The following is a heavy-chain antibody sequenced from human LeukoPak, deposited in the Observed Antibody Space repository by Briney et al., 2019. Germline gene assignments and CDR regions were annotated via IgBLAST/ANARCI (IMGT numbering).Heavy chain of an antibody. D-gene: IGHD6-13*01. J-gene: IGHJ4*02. CDR3: ASSAIAAAGTLDY. CDR1: GFTVSSNY. CDR2: IYSGGST. Sequence: GGSLRLSCAASGFTVSSNYMSWVRQAPGKGLEWVSVIYSGGSTYYADSVKGRFTISRDNSKNTLYLQMNSLRAEDTAVYYCASSAIAAAGTLDYWGQGTLVTVSS. V-gene: IGHV3-66*01.